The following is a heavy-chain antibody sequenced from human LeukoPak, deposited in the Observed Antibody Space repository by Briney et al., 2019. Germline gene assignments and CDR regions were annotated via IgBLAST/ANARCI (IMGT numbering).Heavy chain of an antibody. CDR1: GYTFTSYD. CDR2: MNPNSGNT. Sequence: ASVKVSCKASGYTFTSYDINWVRQATGQGLEWMGWMNPNSGNTGYAQKFQGRVTITRDTSASTAYMELSSLRSEDMAVYYCAREPAAGTFGWFDPWGQGTLVTVSS. V-gene: IGHV1-8*03. D-gene: IGHD6-13*01. CDR3: AREPAAGTFGWFDP. J-gene: IGHJ5*02.